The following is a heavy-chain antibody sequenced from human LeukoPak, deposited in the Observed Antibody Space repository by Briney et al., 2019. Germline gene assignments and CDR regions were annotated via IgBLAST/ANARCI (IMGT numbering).Heavy chain of an antibody. Sequence: GGSLRLSCAVSGFTFTDYWMNWVRQAPGKGLEWVASIKQDGGEKSYVDSVKGRFTISRDNTKNSLYLQMSSLRAEDTAVYYCARDGTAAGLYFDLWGQGTLVTVX. CDR1: GFTFTDYW. V-gene: IGHV3-7*01. D-gene: IGHD6-13*01. CDR2: IKQDGGEK. CDR3: ARDGTAAGLYFDL. J-gene: IGHJ4*01.